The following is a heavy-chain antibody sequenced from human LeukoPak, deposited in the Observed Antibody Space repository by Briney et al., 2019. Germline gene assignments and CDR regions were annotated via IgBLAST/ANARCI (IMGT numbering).Heavy chain of an antibody. Sequence: SVKVSCKPSGYSFTRNGISWVRQAPGQGLEWMGGIIPIFGTANYAQKFQGRVTITTDESTSTAYMELSSLRSEDTAVYYCARDASTEIYSSGWYSRFDPWGQGTLVTVSS. CDR3: ARDASTEIYSSGWYSRFDP. D-gene: IGHD6-19*01. CDR1: GYSFTRNG. CDR2: IIPIFGTA. V-gene: IGHV1-69*05. J-gene: IGHJ5*02.